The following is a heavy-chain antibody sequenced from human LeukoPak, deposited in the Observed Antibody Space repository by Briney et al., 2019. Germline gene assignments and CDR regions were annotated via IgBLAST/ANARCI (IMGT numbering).Heavy chain of an antibody. J-gene: IGHJ6*02. D-gene: IGHD6-19*01. V-gene: IGHV3-7*01. CDR3: ARDLRGSGWYYYGMDV. CDR1: GFTFSRYW. CDR2: IKQDGSET. Sequence: SGGSLRLSCAASGFTFSRYWMSWVRQAPGKGLEWVANIKQDGSETSYVGSVKGRLTISRDNAKNSLYLQMNSLRAEDTAVYYCARDLRGSGWYYYGMDVWGQGTTVTVSS.